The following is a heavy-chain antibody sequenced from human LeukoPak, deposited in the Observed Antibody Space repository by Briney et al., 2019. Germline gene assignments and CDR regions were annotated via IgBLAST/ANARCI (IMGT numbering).Heavy chain of an antibody. CDR1: GGSISSYY. V-gene: IGHV4-59*08. CDR3: ARASATLYYYDSSGYSGGEFFDY. Sequence: SETLSLTCTVSGGSISSYYWSWIRQPPGKGLEWIGYIYYSGSTNYNPSLKSRVTISVDTSKNQFSLKLSSVTAADTAVYYCARASATLYYYDSSGYSGGEFFDYWAQGTLVTVSS. J-gene: IGHJ4*02. CDR2: IYYSGST. D-gene: IGHD3-22*01.